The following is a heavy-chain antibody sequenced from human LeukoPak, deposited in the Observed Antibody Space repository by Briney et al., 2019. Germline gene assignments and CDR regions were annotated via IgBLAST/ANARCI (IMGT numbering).Heavy chain of an antibody. V-gene: IGHV3-43D*03. CDR1: GFSFDDYA. CDR3: AKSHYYHSSTKTAYFDS. CDR2: ISWDGART. Sequence: GRSLRLSCAASGFSFDDYAMHWVRQPPGKGLEWVSLISWDGARTYYADSVKGRFTISRDNNKNSLYLQMNSLRSEDTAFYYCAKSHYYHSSTKTAYFDSWGQGTLVTVSS. J-gene: IGHJ4*02. D-gene: IGHD3-22*01.